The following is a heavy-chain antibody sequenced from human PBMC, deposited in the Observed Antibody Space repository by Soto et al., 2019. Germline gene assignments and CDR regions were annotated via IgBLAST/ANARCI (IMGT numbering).Heavy chain of an antibody. CDR2: INAGNGNT. CDR1: GYTFTSYA. Sequence: RASVKVSCKASGYTFTSYAMHWVRQAPGQRLEWMGWINAGNGNTKYSQKFQGRVTITRDTSASTAYMELSSLRSEDTAVYYCARGDDILTGYYWGPYYYYMDVWGKGTTVTVSS. J-gene: IGHJ6*03. D-gene: IGHD3-9*01. CDR3: ARGDDILTGYYWGPYYYYMDV. V-gene: IGHV1-3*01.